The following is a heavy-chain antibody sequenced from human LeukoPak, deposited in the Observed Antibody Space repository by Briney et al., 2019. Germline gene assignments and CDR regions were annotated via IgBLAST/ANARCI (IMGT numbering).Heavy chain of an antibody. CDR2: IIPILGIA. D-gene: IGHD1-1*01. Sequence: SVKVSCKASGYTFTGYYMHWVRQAPGQGLEWMGRIIPILGIANYAQKFQGRVTITADKSTSTAYMELSSLRSEDTAVYYCARGGTYYYYGMDVWGQGTTVTVSS. CDR1: GYTFTGYY. J-gene: IGHJ6*02. CDR3: ARGGTYYYYGMDV. V-gene: IGHV1-69*04.